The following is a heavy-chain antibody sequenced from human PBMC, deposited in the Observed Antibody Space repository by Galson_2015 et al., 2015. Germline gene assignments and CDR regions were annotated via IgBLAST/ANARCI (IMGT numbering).Heavy chain of an antibody. D-gene: IGHD6-13*01. CDR2: TYYRSKWYN. J-gene: IGHJ6*03. CDR3: ARGRAAAGTYYYYMDV. CDR1: GDSVSSNSAA. Sequence: CAISGDSVSSNSAAWNWIRQSPSRGLEWLGRTYYRSKWYNDYAVSVKSRITINPDTSKNQFSLQLNSVTPEDTAVYYCARGRAAAGTYYYYMDVWGKWTTVTVSS. V-gene: IGHV6-1*01.